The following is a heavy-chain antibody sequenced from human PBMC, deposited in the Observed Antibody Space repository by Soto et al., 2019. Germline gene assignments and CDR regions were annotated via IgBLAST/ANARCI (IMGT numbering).Heavy chain of an antibody. D-gene: IGHD3-10*01. CDR1: GCTFSSYA. CDR2: IIPIFGTA. Sequence: AVKVSCKASGCTFSSYAISWVQQAPGQGLEWMGGIIPIFGTANYAQKFQGRVTITADESTSTAYMELSSLRSEDTAVYYCARAFDYGSGSYYMFAFDIWGQGTMVTVSS. CDR3: ARAFDYGSGSYYMFAFDI. V-gene: IGHV1-69*13. J-gene: IGHJ3*02.